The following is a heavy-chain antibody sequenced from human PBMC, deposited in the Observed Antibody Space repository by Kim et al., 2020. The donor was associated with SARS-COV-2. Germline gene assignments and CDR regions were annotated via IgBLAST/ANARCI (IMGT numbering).Heavy chain of an antibody. V-gene: IGHV3-23*01. D-gene: IGHD3-10*01. Sequence: GGSLRLSCAASGFTFSSYAMSWVRQAPGKGLEWVSAISGSGGSTYYADSVKGRFTISRDNSKNTLYLQMNSLRAEDTAVYYCAKGVGGSGSSPLYYYYYGMDVWGQGTTVTVSS. CDR3: AKGVGGSGSSPLYYYYYGMDV. CDR1: GFTFSSYA. CDR2: ISGSGGST. J-gene: IGHJ6*02.